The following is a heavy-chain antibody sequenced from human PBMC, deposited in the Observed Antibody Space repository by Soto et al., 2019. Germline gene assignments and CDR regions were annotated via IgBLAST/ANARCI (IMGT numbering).Heavy chain of an antibody. CDR1: GGSISSGGYS. J-gene: IGHJ5*02. V-gene: IGHV4-30-2*01. CDR2: IYHSGST. CDR3: ARGITIFGGNWFDP. Sequence: PSETLSLTCAVSGGSISSGGYSWSWIRQPPGKGLEWIGYIYHSGSTYYNPSLKSRVTISVDRSKNQFSLKLSSVTAADTTVYYCARGITIFGGNWFDPWGQGTLVTVSS. D-gene: IGHD3-3*01.